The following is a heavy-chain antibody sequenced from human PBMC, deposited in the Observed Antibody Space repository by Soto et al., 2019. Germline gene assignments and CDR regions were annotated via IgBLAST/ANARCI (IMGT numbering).Heavy chain of an antibody. V-gene: IGHV3-23*01. J-gene: IGHJ4*02. D-gene: IGHD3-22*01. Sequence: VQLLASGGGFAQPVGSLRLSCAASGFTFSSYAMHWVRQAPGRGLEWVSTISGSGTNIYYADSVQGRFTISRDHSQNTLFLQMPSPRVEDAATYYCVKGGFGGASDYWGQGTPVTVSS. CDR1: GFTFSSYA. CDR2: ISGSGTNI. CDR3: VKGGFGGASDY.